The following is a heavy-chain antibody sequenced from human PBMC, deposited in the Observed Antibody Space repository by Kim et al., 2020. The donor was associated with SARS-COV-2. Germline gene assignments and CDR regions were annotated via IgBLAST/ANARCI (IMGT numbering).Heavy chain of an antibody. D-gene: IGHD3-16*02. J-gene: IGHJ4*02. V-gene: IGHV4-59*09. CDR3: ASGLGELSLDY. CDR2: T. Sequence: TNYNPSLKSRVTISVDTSKNQFSLKLSSVTAADTAVYYCASGLGELSLDYWGQGTLVTVSS.